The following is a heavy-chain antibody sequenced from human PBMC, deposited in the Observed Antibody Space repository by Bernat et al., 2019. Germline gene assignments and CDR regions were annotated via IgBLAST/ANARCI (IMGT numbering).Heavy chain of an antibody. V-gene: IGHV3-33*01. CDR3: ARAGFSGSYSNAPFDY. Sequence: QGQRVESGGGVVQPGRSLRFPCAASGFTFSSYGLHWVRRAPGNGLGWVAVIWYDGSNKYYADSVKGRLTIYRDNSKNTLYLQMNSLRAEDTAVYYCARAGFSGSYSNAPFDYWGQGTLVTVSS. J-gene: IGHJ4*02. D-gene: IGHD1-26*01. CDR2: IWYDGSNK. CDR1: GFTFSSYG.